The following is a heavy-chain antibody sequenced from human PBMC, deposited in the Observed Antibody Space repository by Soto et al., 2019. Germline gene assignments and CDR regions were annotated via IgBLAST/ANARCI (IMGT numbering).Heavy chain of an antibody. Sequence: PGGSLRLSCAASGFTFSSYAMSWVRQAPGKGLEWVSVISDSGGSTYYADSVKGRFTISRDNAKNSLYLQMNSLRAEDTAVYYCARDLQPTLTLNYYGMDVWGQGTTVTVSS. D-gene: IGHD1-1*01. V-gene: IGHV3-23*01. CDR3: ARDLQPTLTLNYYGMDV. J-gene: IGHJ6*02. CDR1: GFTFSSYA. CDR2: ISDSGGST.